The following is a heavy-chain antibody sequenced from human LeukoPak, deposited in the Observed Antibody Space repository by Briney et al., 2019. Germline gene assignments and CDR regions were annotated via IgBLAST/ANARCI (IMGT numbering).Heavy chain of an antibody. CDR1: GGSISSYY. CDR3: ARATAYQWDFDL. D-gene: IGHD2-2*01. CDR2: ISYSGST. V-gene: IGHV4-59*01. Sequence: SETLSLTCIVSGGSISSYYWSWIRQPPGKGLEWIGYISYSGSTNFNPSLKSRVTISVDTSKNQFSLKLSSVTAADTAVYYCARATAYQWDFDLWGRGTLVTVS. J-gene: IGHJ2*01.